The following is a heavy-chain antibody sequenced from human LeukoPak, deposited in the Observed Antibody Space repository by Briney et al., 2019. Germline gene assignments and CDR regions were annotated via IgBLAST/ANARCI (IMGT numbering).Heavy chain of an antibody. CDR3: ATEQPNFMTTTQSFGS. J-gene: IGHJ4*02. D-gene: IGHD4-11*01. V-gene: IGHV3-15*01. CDR1: GFSFSNAW. CDR2: IRSKTHGGTP. Sequence: KSGGSLRLSCTASGFSFSNAWMTWVRQAPGMGLEWVGRIRSKTHGGTPDYAAPVKGRFTISRDDSKNTLFLQMDSLKTEDTAVYYCATEQPNFMTTTQSFGSWGLGTLVTVSS.